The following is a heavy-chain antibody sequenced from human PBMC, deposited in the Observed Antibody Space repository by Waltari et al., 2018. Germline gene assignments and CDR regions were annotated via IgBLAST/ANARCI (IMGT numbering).Heavy chain of an antibody. V-gene: IGHV4-39*01. J-gene: IGHJ4*02. CDR3: ARLDPNGFDDS. D-gene: IGHD2-8*01. CDR2: MYITGLS. CDR1: GDSMNSRSYS. Sequence: QLQLQESGPGLVKPSETLSLTCFVSGDSMNSRSYSWGWIRQSPGRGLEWVGQMYITGLSEYNPSLRSRVSISRDRSKSQFSLTLTSLTAADTAVYHCARLDPNGFDDSWGQGTLVTVST.